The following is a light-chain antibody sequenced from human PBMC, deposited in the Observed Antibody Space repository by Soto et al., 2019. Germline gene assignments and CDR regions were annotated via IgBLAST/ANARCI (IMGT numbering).Light chain of an antibody. CDR3: QQYASPWT. CDR2: DTS. Sequence: EIVLTQSPGTLSLSPGERATLSYRASQSVSSNYLAWYQQKPGQAPRLLIYDTSSRATDIPDRFSGSGSGTDFTLTISRLEPEESAVYYCQQYASPWTLGQGTKVEIK. CDR1: QSVSSNY. V-gene: IGKV3-20*01. J-gene: IGKJ1*01.